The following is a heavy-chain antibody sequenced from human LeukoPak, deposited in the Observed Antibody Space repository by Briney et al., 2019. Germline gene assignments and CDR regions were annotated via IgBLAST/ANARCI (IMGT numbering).Heavy chain of an antibody. D-gene: IGHD2/OR15-2a*01. CDR3: ARDNLYAGRGLSNY. CDR1: GYTFTGYY. CDR2: INPNSGGT. V-gene: IGHV1-2*02. Sequence: ASVKVSCKASGYTFTGYYMHWVRQAPGQGLEWMGWINPNSGGTNYAQKFQGRVTMTRDTSISTAYMELSRLRSDDTAVYYCARDNLYAGRGLSNYWGQGTLVTVSS. J-gene: IGHJ4*02.